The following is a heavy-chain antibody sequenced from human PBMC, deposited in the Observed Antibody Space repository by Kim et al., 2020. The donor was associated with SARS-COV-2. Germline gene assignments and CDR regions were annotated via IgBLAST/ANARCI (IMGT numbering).Heavy chain of an antibody. Sequence: GGSLRLSCAASGFTFSDYYMSWIRQAPGKGLEWVSYISSSGSTIYYADSVKGRFTISRDNAKNSLYLQMNSLRAEDTAVYYCARGPRYNWNFAWFDPWGQGTLVTVSS. J-gene: IGHJ5*02. CDR2: ISSSGSTI. CDR3: ARGPRYNWNFAWFDP. CDR1: GFTFSDYY. V-gene: IGHV3-11*01. D-gene: IGHD1-7*01.